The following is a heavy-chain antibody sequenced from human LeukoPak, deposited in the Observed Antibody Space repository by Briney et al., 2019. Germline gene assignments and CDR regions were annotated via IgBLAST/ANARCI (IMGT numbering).Heavy chain of an antibody. V-gene: IGHV3-53*05. D-gene: IGHD5-18*01. CDR1: GFTVSSNY. J-gene: IGHJ4*02. Sequence: GGSLRLSCAASGFTVSSNYMSWVRQAPGKGLEWVSVIYSGGSTYYADSVKGRFTISRDNPKNTLYLQMNSLRAEDTAVYYCARETAMALFDYWGQGTLVTVSS. CDR3: ARETAMALFDY. CDR2: IYSGGST.